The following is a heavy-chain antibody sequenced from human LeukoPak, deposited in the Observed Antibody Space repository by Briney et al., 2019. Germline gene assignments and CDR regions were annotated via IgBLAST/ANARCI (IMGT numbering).Heavy chain of an antibody. D-gene: IGHD2-21*02. CDR2: INRNGHKI. J-gene: IGHJ4*02. Sequence: PGGSLRLSCAASGFTFSSYEMNWVRQAPGKGLEWLSYINRNGHKIYYADSVKGRFTISRDNAKNSLYLQMNSLRAEDTAVYYCATDRDNSDWQKRFDSWGQGTLVTVSS. CDR1: GFTFSSYE. V-gene: IGHV3-48*03. CDR3: ATDRDNSDWQKRFDS.